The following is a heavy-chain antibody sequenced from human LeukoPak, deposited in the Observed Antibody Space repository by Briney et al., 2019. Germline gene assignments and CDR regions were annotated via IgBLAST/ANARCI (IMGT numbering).Heavy chain of an antibody. CDR2: IYYSGST. J-gene: IGHJ4*02. Sequence: ETSETLSLTCTASAGSISSYYWSWIRQPPGKGLEWIGYIYYSGSTNYNPSLKSRVTISVDTSKNQFSLKLSSVTAADTAVYYCARGSTLDYWGQGTLVTVSS. CDR1: AGSISSYY. CDR3: ARGSTLDY. D-gene: IGHD3-10*01. V-gene: IGHV4-59*01.